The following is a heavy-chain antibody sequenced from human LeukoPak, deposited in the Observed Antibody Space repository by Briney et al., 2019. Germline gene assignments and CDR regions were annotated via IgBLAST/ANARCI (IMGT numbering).Heavy chain of an antibody. CDR1: GGSISSYY. Sequence: SETLSLTCTVSGGSISSYYWSWIRQPPGKGLEWIGYIYYSGSTNYSLSLKSRVTISVDTSKNQFSLKLSSVTAADTAVYYCARSAAEKGLWAMVNYYYMDVWGKGTTVTISS. CDR3: ARSAAEKGLWAMVNYYYMDV. J-gene: IGHJ6*03. CDR2: IYYSGST. D-gene: IGHD5-18*01. V-gene: IGHV4-59*01.